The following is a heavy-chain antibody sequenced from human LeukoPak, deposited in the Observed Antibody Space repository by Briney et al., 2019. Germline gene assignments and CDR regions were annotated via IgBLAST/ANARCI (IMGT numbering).Heavy chain of an antibody. CDR2: ISSSSSYI. CDR1: RFTFSSYS. V-gene: IGHV3-21*01. Sequence: KSGGSLRLSCAASRFTFSSYSMNWVRQAPGKGLEWVSSISSSSSYIYYADSVKGRFTISRDNAKNSLYLQMNSLRAEDTAVYYCARYSSGWSRAAYFDYWGQGTLVTVSS. J-gene: IGHJ4*02. CDR3: ARYSSGWSRAAYFDY. D-gene: IGHD6-19*01.